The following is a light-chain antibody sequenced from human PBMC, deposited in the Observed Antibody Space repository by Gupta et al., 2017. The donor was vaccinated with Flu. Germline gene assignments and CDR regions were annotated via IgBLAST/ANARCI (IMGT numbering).Light chain of an antibody. Sequence: AIAWHQQQPEKGPRYLMKLNSDGSHSRGDGIPDRFSGSSSGAARYLIISSLPSEDEADYYCQTCGTASYVFGSGSQVTVL. CDR1: A. CDR2: LNSDGSH. CDR3: QTCGTASYV. V-gene: IGLV4-69*01. J-gene: IGLJ1*01.